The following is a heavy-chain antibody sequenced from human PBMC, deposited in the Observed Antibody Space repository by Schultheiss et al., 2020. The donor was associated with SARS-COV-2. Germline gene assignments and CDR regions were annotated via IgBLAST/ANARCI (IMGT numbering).Heavy chain of an antibody. D-gene: IGHD6-6*01. V-gene: IGHV4-59*12. CDR2: IYYSGST. J-gene: IGHJ6*02. CDR3: ARGPGGSSSSRYYYYGMDV. Sequence: SETLSLTCTVSGGSISSYYWSWIRQPPGKGLEWIGYIYYSGSTNYNPSLKSRVTISVDTSKNQFSLKLSSVTAADTAVYYCARGPGGSSSSRYYYYGMDVWGQGTTVTVSS. CDR1: GGSISSYY.